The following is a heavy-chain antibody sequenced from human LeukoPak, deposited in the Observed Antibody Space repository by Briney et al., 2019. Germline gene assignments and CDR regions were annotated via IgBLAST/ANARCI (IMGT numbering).Heavy chain of an antibody. CDR1: GYTFTGYY. CDR2: INPNSGGT. V-gene: IGHV1-2*02. CDR3: ARGSQLRYFDWLLLFDY. J-gene: IGHJ4*02. D-gene: IGHD3-9*01. Sequence: ASVKVSCKASGYTFTGYYMHWVRQAPGQGLEWMGWINPNSGGTNYAQKVQGRVTMTRDTSISTAYMELSRLRSDDTAVYYCARGSQLRYFDWLLLFDYWGQGTLVTVSS.